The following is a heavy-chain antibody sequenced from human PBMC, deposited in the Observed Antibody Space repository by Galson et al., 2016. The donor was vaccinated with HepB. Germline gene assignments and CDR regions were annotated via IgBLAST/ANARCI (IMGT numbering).Heavy chain of an antibody. V-gene: IGHV1-18*01. D-gene: IGHD3-3*01. J-gene: IGHJ5*02. Sequence: SVKVSCKASGYTFNTYGMSWVRQAPGQGLEWMGWINVDSGDTNFAQNFQGRVNMTTDTSTSTVYMELRSLRSEDTAVYYCARDRFLLRFLEWTGDSNGVGKGWFDPWGQGTLVTVSS. CDR3: ARDRFLLRFLEWTGDSNGVGKGWFDP. CDR1: GYTFNTYG. CDR2: INVDSGDT.